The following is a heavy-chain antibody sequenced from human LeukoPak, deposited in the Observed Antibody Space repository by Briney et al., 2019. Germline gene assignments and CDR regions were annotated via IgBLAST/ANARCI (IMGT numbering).Heavy chain of an antibody. V-gene: IGHV3-23*01. Sequence: PGGSLRLSCAASGFCFSSYAMSWVRQPPGKGLEWVSAITGSGGSTYNPDSVKGRFTISKDNSKNTLYLQMNSLRAEDTAVYYCAKRVSGWYLVDYWGQGALVTVSS. CDR1: GFCFSSYA. D-gene: IGHD6-19*01. CDR2: ITGSGGST. CDR3: AKRVSGWYLVDY. J-gene: IGHJ4*02.